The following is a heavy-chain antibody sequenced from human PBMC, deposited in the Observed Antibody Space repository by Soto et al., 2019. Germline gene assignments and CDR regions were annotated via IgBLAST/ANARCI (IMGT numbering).Heavy chain of an antibody. Sequence: QVQLQESGPGLVKPSQTLSLTCSVSGDYIHVGGYYWTWIRQRPGKGLEWMVYIYYTGKTYYNPSLESRLTMSVDRSNNQFSLRLTSVTAADTAVYFCGRDLTSNANCIDPWGQGTLVTVSS. V-gene: IGHV4-30-4*01. CDR2: IYYTGKT. J-gene: IGHJ5*02. CDR1: GDYIHVGGYY. D-gene: IGHD2-2*01. CDR3: GRDLTSNANCIDP.